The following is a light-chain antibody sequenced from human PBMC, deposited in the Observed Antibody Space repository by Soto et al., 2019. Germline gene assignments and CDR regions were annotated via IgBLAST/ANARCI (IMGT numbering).Light chain of an antibody. CDR1: QSVGRN. CDR2: VAS. CDR3: EQYNHWPPLT. J-gene: IGKJ4*01. V-gene: IGKV3-15*01. Sequence: EIVMTQSPATLSVSPGERATLSCRASQSVGRNLAWYQQKPGQAPRLLIYVASTRATGIPARFSGSGSGTEFTLTISSLQSEDFAIYCCEQYNHWPPLTFGGGTKVEIK.